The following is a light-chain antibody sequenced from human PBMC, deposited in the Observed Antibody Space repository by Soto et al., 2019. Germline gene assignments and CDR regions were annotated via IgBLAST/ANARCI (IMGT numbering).Light chain of an antibody. J-gene: IGKJ1*01. CDR3: MQGTYWPGT. Sequence: DVVMTPSPLSLPVTLGQPASLSCRSSQTLVYSDGNIYLSWFHQRPGQSPRRLIYQVSSRDSGVPDRFSGSGSGTDFTLTISRVEAEDVGIYYCMQGTYWPGTFGQGTKVEIK. CDR2: QVS. V-gene: IGKV2-30*01. CDR1: QTLVYSDGNIY.